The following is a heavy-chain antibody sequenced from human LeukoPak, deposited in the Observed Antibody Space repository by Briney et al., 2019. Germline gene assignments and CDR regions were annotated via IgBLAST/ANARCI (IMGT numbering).Heavy chain of an antibody. CDR1: GFTSSSYS. D-gene: IGHD6-19*01. CDR3: ARDISSSRAVAGLDY. Sequence: PGGSLRLSCAASGFTSSSYSMNWVRQAPGKGLEWVSYISSSSSTIYYADSVKGRFTISRDNAKNTLYLQMNSLRAEDTAVYYCARDISSSRAVAGLDYWAQGTLVTVSS. J-gene: IGHJ4*02. CDR2: ISSSSSTI. V-gene: IGHV3-48*04.